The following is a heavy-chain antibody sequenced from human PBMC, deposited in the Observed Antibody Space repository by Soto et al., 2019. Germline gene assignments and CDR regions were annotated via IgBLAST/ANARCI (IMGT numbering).Heavy chain of an antibody. CDR2: IYYSGST. V-gene: IGHV4-39*01. Sequence: ETLSLTCTFSVGSISSSSYYWGWIRQPPGKGLEWIGSIYYSGSTYYNPSLKSRVTISVDTSKNQFSLKLSSVTAADTAVYYCARPRSYYYYGMDVWGQGTTVTVSS. CDR3: ARPRSYYYYGMDV. CDR1: VGSISSSSYY. J-gene: IGHJ6*02.